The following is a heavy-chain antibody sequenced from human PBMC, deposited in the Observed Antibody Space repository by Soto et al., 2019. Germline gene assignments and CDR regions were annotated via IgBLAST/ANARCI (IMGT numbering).Heavy chain of an antibody. CDR3: VRESYPAKAFDI. CDR1: GFTFSNYN. J-gene: IGHJ3*02. CDR2: IRSRSIDM. Sequence: EVQLVESGGGLVKPGESLRLSCAASGFTFSNYNINWVRQAPGKGLEWVSSIRSRSIDMYYADSVKGRFTISRDDAKNSLSLQMNGLRAEDTAVYFCVRESYPAKAFDIWGQGTKVTVS. D-gene: IGHD2-2*01. V-gene: IGHV3-21*01.